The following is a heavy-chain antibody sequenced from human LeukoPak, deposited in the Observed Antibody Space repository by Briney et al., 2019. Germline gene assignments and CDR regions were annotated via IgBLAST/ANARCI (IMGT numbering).Heavy chain of an antibody. CDR2: IWYDGSNK. Sequence: GRSLRLSCAASGFTFSSYGMHWVRQAPGKGLEWVAVIWYDGSNKYYADSVKGRFTISRDNSKNTLYLQMNNLRAEDTAVYYCASTSGWYEPIDYWGQGTLVTVSS. V-gene: IGHV3-33*01. CDR3: ASTSGWYEPIDY. D-gene: IGHD6-19*01. J-gene: IGHJ4*02. CDR1: GFTFSSYG.